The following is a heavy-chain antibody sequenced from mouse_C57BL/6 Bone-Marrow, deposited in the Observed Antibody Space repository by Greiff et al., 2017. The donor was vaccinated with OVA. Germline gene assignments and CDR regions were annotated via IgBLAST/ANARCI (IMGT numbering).Heavy chain of an antibody. J-gene: IGHJ4*01. V-gene: IGHV5-4*01. D-gene: IGHD2-4*01. CDR1: GFTFSSYA. Sequence: EVQLQESGGGLVKPGGSLKLSCAASGFTFSSYAMSWVRQTPEKRLEWVATISDGGSYTYYPDNVKGRFTISRDNAKNNLYLQMSHLKSEDTAMYYCARDLGNDYDDYYAMDYWGQGTSVTVSS. CDR3: ARDLGNDYDDYYAMDY. CDR2: ISDGGSYT.